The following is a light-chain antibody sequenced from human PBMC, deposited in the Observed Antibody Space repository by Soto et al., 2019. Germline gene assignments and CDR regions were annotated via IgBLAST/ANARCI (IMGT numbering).Light chain of an antibody. CDR2: DAS. CDR1: ESISSC. Sequence: IHMTQSPSTLSASXGYRVTLNCRGRESISSCLAWYHQKPGKAXKLLIYDASSLESGVPSRFSGSASGTECTLTISSLQPDDFATDYCQQYNSYSFGQGTKVDIK. V-gene: IGKV1-5*01. J-gene: IGKJ1*01. CDR3: QQYNSYS.